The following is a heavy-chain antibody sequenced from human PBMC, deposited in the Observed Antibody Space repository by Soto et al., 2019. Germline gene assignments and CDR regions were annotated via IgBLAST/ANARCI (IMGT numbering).Heavy chain of an antibody. CDR1: GFTFSSYA. Sequence: QVQLVESGGGVVQPGRSLRLSCAASGFTFSSYAMHWVRQAPGKGLEWVAVISYDGSNKYYADSVKGRFTISRDNSKNTLDLEMNSLRAEDTAVYYCARASVGTESPDYWGQGTLVTVSS. J-gene: IGHJ4*02. V-gene: IGHV3-30-3*01. CDR2: ISYDGSNK. D-gene: IGHD1-1*01. CDR3: ARASVGTESPDY.